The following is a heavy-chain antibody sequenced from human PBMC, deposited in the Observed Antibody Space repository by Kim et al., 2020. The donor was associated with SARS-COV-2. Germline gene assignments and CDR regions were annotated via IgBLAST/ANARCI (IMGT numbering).Heavy chain of an antibody. V-gene: IGHV1-2*02. Sequence: GTTYAQEYQGRLTLPRDTSISTVYMEVNRLRSDDTAVYYCARDIDYYFDYWGQGTLVTVSS. J-gene: IGHJ4*02. CDR2: GT. CDR3: ARDIDYYFDY. D-gene: IGHD3-9*01.